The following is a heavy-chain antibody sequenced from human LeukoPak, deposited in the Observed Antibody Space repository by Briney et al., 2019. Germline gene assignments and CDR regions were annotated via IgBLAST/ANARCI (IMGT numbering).Heavy chain of an antibody. CDR3: AKELFHYYDSSGYPKGFDY. J-gene: IGHJ4*02. D-gene: IGHD3-22*01. CDR2: IWYDGSNK. CDR1: GFTFISYG. Sequence: PGGSLRLSCAASGFTFISYGLHWVRQAPGKGLEWVAVIWYDGSNKYYADSVKGRFTISIDNSKNTLYLQMNSLRAEDTAVYYCAKELFHYYDSSGYPKGFDYWGQGTLVTVSS. V-gene: IGHV3-33*06.